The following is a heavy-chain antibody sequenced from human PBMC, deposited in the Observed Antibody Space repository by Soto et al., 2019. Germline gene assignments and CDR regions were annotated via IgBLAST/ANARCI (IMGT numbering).Heavy chain of an antibody. CDR1: GFTFSSYA. J-gene: IGHJ5*02. CDR2: ITGSGAGS. Sequence: VPLLESGGGWLQPGGSLRLSCAASGFTFSSYAMNWVRQAPGKGLEWVSGITGSGAGSYYSDSVTGRFTISRDNSKNTLYLQMNSLRAEDTAVYYCAKAYSNSWPNDWFDPWGQGTLVTVSS. V-gene: IGHV3-23*01. CDR3: AKAYSNSWPNDWFDP. D-gene: IGHD6-13*01.